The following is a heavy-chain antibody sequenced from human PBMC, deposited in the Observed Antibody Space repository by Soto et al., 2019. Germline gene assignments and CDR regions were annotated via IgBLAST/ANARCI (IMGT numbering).Heavy chain of an antibody. D-gene: IGHD1-26*01. CDR3: VRDFSRIVGATADAFDM. CDR2: ISATGYYI. Sequence: EVQLVESGGGLVKPGGSLRLSWVASGFSFSSYAMNWVRLAPGKGPEWVATISATGYYIYYADSVQGRFTIPRDNARQSLFLHMTGLRAEDTAVYYCVRDFSRIVGATADAFDMWGHGTTVTVSS. J-gene: IGHJ3*02. V-gene: IGHV3-21*02. CDR1: GFSFSSYA.